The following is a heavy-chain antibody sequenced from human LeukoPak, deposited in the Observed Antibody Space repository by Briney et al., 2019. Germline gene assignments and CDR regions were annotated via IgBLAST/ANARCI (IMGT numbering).Heavy chain of an antibody. V-gene: IGHV3-20*04. CDR3: ARDLLEIAADSYFDY. Sequence: PGGSLRLSCAASGFTFDDYGMSWVRQAPGKGLEWVSGINWNGGSTGYADSVKGRFTISRDNAKNSLYLQMNSLRAEDTAVYYCARDLLEIAADSYFDYWGQGTLVTVSS. CDR2: INWNGGST. D-gene: IGHD6-13*01. J-gene: IGHJ4*02. CDR1: GFTFDDYG.